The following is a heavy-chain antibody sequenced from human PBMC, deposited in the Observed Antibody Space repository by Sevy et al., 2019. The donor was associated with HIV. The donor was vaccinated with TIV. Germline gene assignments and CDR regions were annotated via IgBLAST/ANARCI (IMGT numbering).Heavy chain of an antibody. CDR3: ARGRVYCSGGSCYEGGFDY. J-gene: IGHJ4*02. CDR1: GFTFSSYA. D-gene: IGHD2-15*01. V-gene: IGHV3-30-3*01. Sequence: GGSLRLSCAASGFTFSSYAMRWVRQAPGKGLEWVAVISYDGSNKYYVDSVKGRFTISRDNSKNTLYLQMNSLRAEDTAVYYCARGRVYCSGGSCYEGGFDYWGQGTLVTVSS. CDR2: ISYDGSNK.